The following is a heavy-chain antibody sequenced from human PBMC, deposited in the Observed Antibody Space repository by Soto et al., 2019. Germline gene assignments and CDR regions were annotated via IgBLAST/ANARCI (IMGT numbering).Heavy chain of an antibody. V-gene: IGHV1-69*01. J-gene: IGHJ6*02. CDR3: ARAVVVAAIWGSSGYGRDV. CDR2: IIPIFGTA. CDR1: GGTFSSYA. D-gene: IGHD2-15*01. Sequence: QVQLVQSGAEVKKPGSSVKVSCKASGGTFSSYAISWVRQAPGQGLEWMGGIIPIFGTANYAQKFQGRVTMHRDESTSTAHKGLSSLRSEDRAGYYCARAVVVAAIWGSSGYGRDVWGRGTTVTVSS.